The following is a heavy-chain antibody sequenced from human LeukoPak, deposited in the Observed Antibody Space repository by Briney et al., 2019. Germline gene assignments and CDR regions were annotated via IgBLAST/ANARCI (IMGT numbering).Heavy chain of an antibody. Sequence: SSVKVSCKASGGTCSSYAICWVRQAPGQGLEWIGGIIPIFGTANYAQKFQGRVTITADESTSTAYMELSSLRSEDTAVYYCARGGRPKWELLSHFDYWGQGTLVTVSS. CDR2: IIPIFGTA. V-gene: IGHV1-69*13. CDR1: GGTCSSYA. CDR3: ARGGRPKWELLSHFDY. J-gene: IGHJ4*02. D-gene: IGHD1-26*01.